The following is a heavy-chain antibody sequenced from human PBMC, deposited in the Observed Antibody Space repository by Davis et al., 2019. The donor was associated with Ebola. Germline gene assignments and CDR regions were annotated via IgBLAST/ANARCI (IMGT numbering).Heavy chain of an antibody. CDR1: GYTFTSYG. V-gene: IGHV1-3*01. Sequence: ASVKVSCKASGYTFTSYGISWVRQAPGQGLEWMGWINAGNGNTKYSQKFQGRVTITRDTSASTAYMELSSLRSEDTAVYYCARSRVVVVVAATDAFDIWGQGIMVTVSS. CDR3: ARSRVVVVVAATDAFDI. CDR2: INAGNGNT. J-gene: IGHJ3*02. D-gene: IGHD2-15*01.